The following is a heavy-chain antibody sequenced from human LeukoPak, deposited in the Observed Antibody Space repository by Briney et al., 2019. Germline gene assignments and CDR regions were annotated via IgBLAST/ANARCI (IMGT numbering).Heavy chain of an antibody. CDR2: IYYSGST. CDR1: GGSISSSSYY. J-gene: IGHJ5*02. D-gene: IGHD3-10*01. Sequence: SETLSLTCTVSGGSISSSSYYWGWIRQPPGKGLEWIGSIYYSGSTYYNPSLKSRVTISVDTSKNQFSLKLSSVTAADTAVYYCARDAVLPAWGQGTLVTVTS. CDR3: ARDAVLPA. V-gene: IGHV4-39*07.